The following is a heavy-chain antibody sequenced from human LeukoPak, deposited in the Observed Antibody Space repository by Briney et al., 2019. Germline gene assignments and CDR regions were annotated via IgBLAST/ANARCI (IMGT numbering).Heavy chain of an antibody. CDR2: MYYSGNT. CDR1: GVSISSYY. CDR3: ARAFTSWSFDY. J-gene: IGHJ4*02. D-gene: IGHD3-16*01. V-gene: IGHV4-59*13. Sequence: SETLSVTCSLSGVSISSYYWSWIRQPPGKGLESIGYMYYSGNTTYNPSLKSRVAISVDTSKNQFSLKLTSVTAADTAVYYCARAFTSWSFDYWGQGTLVTVSS.